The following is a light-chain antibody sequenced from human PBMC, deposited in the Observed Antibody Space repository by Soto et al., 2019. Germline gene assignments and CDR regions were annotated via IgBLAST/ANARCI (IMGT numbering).Light chain of an antibody. CDR1: QSISDT. Sequence: EIVMTQSPATLSVSPGGRATLSCRASQSISDTLAWYQQKPGQAPRLLIYSASRRAPGFPGRFSGSGSGTDFTLTISSLQSEDLAVYYCQQYNNWPWTFGQGTKV. J-gene: IGKJ1*01. CDR3: QQYNNWPWT. V-gene: IGKV3-15*01. CDR2: SAS.